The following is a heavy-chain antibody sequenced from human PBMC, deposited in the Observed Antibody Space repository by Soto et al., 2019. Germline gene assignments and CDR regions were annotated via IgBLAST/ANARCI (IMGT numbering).Heavy chain of an antibody. CDR2: ISYDGSNK. V-gene: IGHV3-30*18. CDR1: GFTFSSYG. D-gene: IGHD2-2*01. Sequence: GGSVRLSCAASGFTFSSYGMHWVRQAPGKGLEWVAVISYDGSNKYYADSVKGRFTISRDNSKNTLYLQMNSLRAEDTAVYYCAKTIVPAATQDYYYYGMDVWGQGTTVTVSS. CDR3: AKTIVPAATQDYYYYGMDV. J-gene: IGHJ6*02.